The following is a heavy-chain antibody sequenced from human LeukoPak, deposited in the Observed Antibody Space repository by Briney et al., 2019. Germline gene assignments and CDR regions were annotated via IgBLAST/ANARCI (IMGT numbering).Heavy chain of an antibody. CDR3: TRTPGGEEYSSGWYYFDY. Sequence: GGSLRLSCAASGFTVSSNYMSWVRQAPGKGLEWVSVIYSGGSTYYADSVKGRFTISRDNSKNTLYLQMNSLRAEDTAVYYCTRTPGGEEYSSGWYYFDYWGQGTLVTVSS. CDR1: GFTVSSNY. D-gene: IGHD6-19*01. CDR2: IYSGGST. V-gene: IGHV3-53*01. J-gene: IGHJ4*02.